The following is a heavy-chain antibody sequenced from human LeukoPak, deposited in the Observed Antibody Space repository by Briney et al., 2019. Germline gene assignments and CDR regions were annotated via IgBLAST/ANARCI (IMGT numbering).Heavy chain of an antibody. V-gene: IGHV3-64*01. CDR2: ISSNGGST. Sequence: GGSLRLSCAASGFTFSSYAMHWVRQAPGKGLEYVSAISSNGGSTYYANSVEGRFTISRDNSKNTLYLQMGSLRAEDMAVYYCASLRDGYNYPLDWGQGTLVTVSS. CDR3: ASLRDGYNYPLD. CDR1: GFTFSSYA. D-gene: IGHD5-24*01. J-gene: IGHJ4*02.